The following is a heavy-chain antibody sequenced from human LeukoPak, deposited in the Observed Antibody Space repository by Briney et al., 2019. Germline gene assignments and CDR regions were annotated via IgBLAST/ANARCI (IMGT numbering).Heavy chain of an antibody. CDR1: RGSVTSYY. V-gene: IGHV4-59*08. D-gene: IGHD2/OR15-2a*01. J-gene: IGHJ4*02. Sequence: SETLSLTCTVSRGSVTSYYWSWIRQPPGKGLEWIGDIYFSGNTKYNPSLQSRVTISLDMSQNQFSLRLSSVTAADTAVYYCATQILLCHYYWGQGTLVTVSS. CDR2: IYFSGNT. CDR3: ATQILLCHYY.